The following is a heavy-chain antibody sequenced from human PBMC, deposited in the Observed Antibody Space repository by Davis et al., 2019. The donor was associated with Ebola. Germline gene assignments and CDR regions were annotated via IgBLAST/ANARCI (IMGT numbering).Heavy chain of an antibody. Sequence: ASVKVSCKASGYTFTSYGITWVRQAPGQGLEWMGWINPHNGNTNYAQKLQGRVTMTTDTSTSTAYMELRSLRSDDTAVYYCARGITMVRGVDWFDPWGQGTLVSVTS. CDR3: ARGITMVRGVDWFDP. V-gene: IGHV1-18*04. D-gene: IGHD3-10*01. J-gene: IGHJ5*02. CDR2: INPHNGNT. CDR1: GYTFTSYG.